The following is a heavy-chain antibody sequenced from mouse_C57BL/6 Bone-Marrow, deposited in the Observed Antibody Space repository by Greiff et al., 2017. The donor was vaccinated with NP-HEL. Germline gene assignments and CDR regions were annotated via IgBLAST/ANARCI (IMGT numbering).Heavy chain of an antibody. J-gene: IGHJ2*01. V-gene: IGHV14-2*01. CDR2: IDPEDGDT. D-gene: IGHD1-1*01. Sequence: VQLQQSGAELVKPGASVKLSCTASGFNINDYYMHWVKQRTEQGLEWIGRIDPEDGDTKYASKFQGKATITADTSSNTAYLQLSSLTSEDTAVYYCASSVYSGTYFDYWGQGTTLTVSS. CDR3: ASSVYSGTYFDY. CDR1: GFNINDYY.